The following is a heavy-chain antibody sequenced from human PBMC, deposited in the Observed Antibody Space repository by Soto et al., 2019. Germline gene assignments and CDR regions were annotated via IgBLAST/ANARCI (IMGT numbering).Heavy chain of an antibody. D-gene: IGHD3-16*01. CDR1: GFTFDTYV. V-gene: IGHV3-33*01. J-gene: IGHJ4*02. CDR2: IWYDGSNK. Sequence: VRLSCAASGFTFDTYVMHWVRQAPGRGLEWVALIWYDGSNKYYADSVKGRFTISRDNSKNTLYLQMNSLRAEDTAVYYCARGARDFDYWGQGTLVTVSS. CDR3: ARGARDFDY.